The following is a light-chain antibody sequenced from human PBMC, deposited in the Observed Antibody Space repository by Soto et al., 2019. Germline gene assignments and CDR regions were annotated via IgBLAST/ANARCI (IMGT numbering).Light chain of an antibody. CDR3: NSYVTNNVVV. V-gene: IGLV2-8*01. J-gene: IGLJ2*01. Sequence: QSALTQPPSASGSLGQSVTLSCTGTRDDVGGYNYVSWYQQHPGKAPKVLIYEVNKRPPGVPARFSGSKSGNTASLTVSGLRAEDEAVYYCNSYVTNNVVVFGGGTKLPVL. CDR1: RDDVGGYNY. CDR2: EVN.